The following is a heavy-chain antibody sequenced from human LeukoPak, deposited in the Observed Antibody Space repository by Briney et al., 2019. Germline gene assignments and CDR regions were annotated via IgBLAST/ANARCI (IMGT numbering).Heavy chain of an antibody. D-gene: IGHD2-15*01. CDR3: AKGDRYCSGGSCPYYYYYYGMDV. CDR2: NSGSGGST. V-gene: IGHV3-23*01. Sequence: GGSLRLSCAASGFTFSSYAMSWVRQAPGKGLEWVSANSGSGGSTYYADSVKGRFTISRDNSKNTLYLQMNSLRAEDTAVYYCAKGDRYCSGGSCPYYYYYYGMDVWGQGTTVTVSS. CDR1: GFTFSSYA. J-gene: IGHJ6*02.